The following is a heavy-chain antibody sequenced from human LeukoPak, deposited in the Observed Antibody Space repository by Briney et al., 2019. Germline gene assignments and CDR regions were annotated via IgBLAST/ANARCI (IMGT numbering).Heavy chain of an antibody. D-gene: IGHD2/OR15-2a*01. CDR2: IYYSGST. J-gene: IGHJ3*02. Sequence: SETLSLTCTVSGGSISSYYWTWIRQPPGKGLEWIGYIYYSGSTNYNPSLKGRVTISVETSKNQFSLKLSSVTAADTAVYYCARRASTSATDTFDIWGQGTMVTVSS. CDR3: ARRASTSATDTFDI. CDR1: GGSISSYY. V-gene: IGHV4-59*08.